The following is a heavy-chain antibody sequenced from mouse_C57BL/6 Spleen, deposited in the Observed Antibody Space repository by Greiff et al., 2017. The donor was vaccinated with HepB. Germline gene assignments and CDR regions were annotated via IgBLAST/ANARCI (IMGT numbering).Heavy chain of an antibody. CDR3: ARLDYDGYYMRFAY. CDR1: GYTFTSYW. V-gene: IGHV1-64*01. J-gene: IGHJ3*01. CDR2: IHPNSGST. Sequence: QVQLQQPGAELVKPGASVKLSCKASGYTFTSYWMHWVKQRPGQGLEWIGMIHPNSGSTNYNEKFKSKATLTVDKSSSTAYMQLSSLTSEDSAVYYCARLDYDGYYMRFAYWGQGTLVTVSA. D-gene: IGHD2-3*01.